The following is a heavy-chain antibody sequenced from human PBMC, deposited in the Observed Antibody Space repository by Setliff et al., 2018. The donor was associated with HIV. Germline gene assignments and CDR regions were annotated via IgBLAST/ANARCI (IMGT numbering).Heavy chain of an antibody. D-gene: IGHD6-19*01. V-gene: IGHV3-48*01. J-gene: IGHJ4*02. CDR3: AKTPSSGWYSLYLDY. CDR1: GFAFSDNP. CDR2: IRGKSDII. Sequence: GGSLRLSCVASSGFAFSDNPMNWVRQAPGKGLEWISHIRGKSDIIKYADSVKGRFTISRDNSKNTLYLQMNSLRAEDTAVYYCAKTPSSGWYSLYLDYWGQGTLVTVSS.